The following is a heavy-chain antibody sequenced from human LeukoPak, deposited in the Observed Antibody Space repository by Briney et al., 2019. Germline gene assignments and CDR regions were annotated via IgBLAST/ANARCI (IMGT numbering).Heavy chain of an antibody. CDR1: GFTFSSFG. CDR2: IWYDGNNR. CDR3: ARDTPSAGAMDV. J-gene: IGHJ6*02. D-gene: IGHD6-13*01. V-gene: IGHV3-33*01. Sequence: GGSLRLSCAASGFTFSSFGMHWVRQAPGKGLEWVAVIWYDGNNRYPADSVKGRFAISRDNSKNTLYLQMNSLRAEDTAVYYCARDTPSAGAMDVWGQGTTVTVSS.